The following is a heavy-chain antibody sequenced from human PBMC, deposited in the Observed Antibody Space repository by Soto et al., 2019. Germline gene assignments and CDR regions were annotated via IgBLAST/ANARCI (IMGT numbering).Heavy chain of an antibody. CDR2: INPSGGST. D-gene: IGHD3-22*01. V-gene: IGHV1-46*01. CDR3: ARNYDSQAYYFDY. Sequence: QVQLVQSGAEVKKPGASVKVSCKASGYTFTSYYMHWVRQAPGQGLEWMGIINPSGGSTSYAQKFQGRVTLTRDTSTSTVYMELCSLRSADTAVYYCARNYDSQAYYFDYWGQGTLVTVSS. J-gene: IGHJ4*02. CDR1: GYTFTSYY.